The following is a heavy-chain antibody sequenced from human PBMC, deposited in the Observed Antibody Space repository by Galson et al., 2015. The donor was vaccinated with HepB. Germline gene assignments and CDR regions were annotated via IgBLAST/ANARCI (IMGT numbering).Heavy chain of an antibody. CDR3: AKDMASGYCSSTSCYTNAFDI. CDR1: GFTFDDYA. J-gene: IGHJ3*02. V-gene: IGHV3-9*01. Sequence: SLRLSCAASGFTFDDYAMHWVRQAPGKGLEWVSGISWNSGSIGYADSVKGRFTISRDNAKNSLYLQMNSLRAEDTALYYCAKDMASGYCSSTSCYTNAFDIWGQGTMVTVSS. D-gene: IGHD2-2*02. CDR2: ISWNSGSI.